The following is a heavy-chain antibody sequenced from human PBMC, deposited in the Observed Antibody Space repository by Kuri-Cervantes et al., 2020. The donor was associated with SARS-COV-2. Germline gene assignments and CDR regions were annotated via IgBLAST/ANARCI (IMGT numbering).Heavy chain of an antibody. J-gene: IGHJ6*03. V-gene: IGHV3-30-3*01. D-gene: IGHD2-2*01. Sequence: GESLKISCAASGFTFSSYAMSWVRQAPGKGLEWVSVISYDGSNKYYADSVKGRFTISRDNSKNTLYLQRNSLRAEDTAVYYCARDSSSTSSLPYYYYLDVWGKGTTVTVSS. CDR3: ARDSSSTSSLPYYYYLDV. CDR1: GFTFSSYA. CDR2: ISYDGSNK.